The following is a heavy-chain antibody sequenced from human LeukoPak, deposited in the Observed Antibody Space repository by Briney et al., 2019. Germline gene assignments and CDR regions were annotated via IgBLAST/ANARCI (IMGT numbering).Heavy chain of an antibody. D-gene: IGHD3-10*01. J-gene: IGHJ4*02. Sequence: SETLSLTCTVSRGSISYFYWSWIRQPAGKGLEWIGHIYTSGSTKNNPSLKSRVTMSVDTSKNQFSLKLSSVTAADTAVYYCARGRCGSESYFFDFWGQGTLVTVSS. CDR3: ARGRCGSESYFFDF. CDR2: IYTSGST. CDR1: RGSISYFY. V-gene: IGHV4-4*07.